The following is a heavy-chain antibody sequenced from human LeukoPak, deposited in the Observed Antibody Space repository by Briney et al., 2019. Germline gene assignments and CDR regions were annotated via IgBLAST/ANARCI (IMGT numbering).Heavy chain of an antibody. D-gene: IGHD5-12*01. J-gene: IGHJ4*02. Sequence: GGSLRLSCAASGFTFSSYGMHWVRQAPGKGLEWAAVILHDGSNKYYVDSVKGRFTISRDNSKNTLYLQMNSLRAEDTAVYYCAKDQYSAEGASDYWGQGTLVTVSS. CDR3: AKDQYSAEGASDY. V-gene: IGHV3-30*18. CDR1: GFTFSSYG. CDR2: ILHDGSNK.